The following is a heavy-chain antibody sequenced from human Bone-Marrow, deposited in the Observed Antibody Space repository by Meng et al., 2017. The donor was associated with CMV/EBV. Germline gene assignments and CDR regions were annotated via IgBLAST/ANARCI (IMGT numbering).Heavy chain of an antibody. V-gene: IGHV1-69*10. D-gene: IGHD2-2*01. CDR1: GGTFSSYA. J-gene: IGHJ4*02. CDR3: ARHRCSSTSCYRYYFDY. Sequence: SVKVSCKASGGTFSSYAISWVRQAPGQGLEWMGGIIPILGIANYAQKFQGRVTITADKSTSTAYMELSSLRSEDTAVYYCARHRCSSTSCYRYYFDYWGQGTLVTVSS. CDR2: IIPILGIA.